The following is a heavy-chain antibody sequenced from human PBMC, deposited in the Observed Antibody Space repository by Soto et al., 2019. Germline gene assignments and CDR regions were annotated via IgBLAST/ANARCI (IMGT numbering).Heavy chain of an antibody. J-gene: IGHJ4*02. CDR3: AKRSGNSGYYGNYHSDY. D-gene: IGHD3-22*01. V-gene: IGHV3-23*01. CDR2: ISGSGGTT. CDR1: GFTFSNYA. Sequence: GGSLRLSCAASGFTFSNYAMSWVRQSPGKGLEWVSGISGSGGTTYYADSVKGRFTISSDNSKSTLYLQMNSLGAEDTALYYCAKRSGNSGYYGNYHSDYWGQGTLVTVSS.